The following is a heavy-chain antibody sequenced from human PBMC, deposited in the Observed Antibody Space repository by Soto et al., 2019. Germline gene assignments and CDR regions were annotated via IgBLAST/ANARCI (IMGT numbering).Heavy chain of an antibody. Sequence: PSETLSLTCAVSGYSISSGYYWGWIRQPPGKGLGWIGSIYHSGSTYYNPSLKSRVTISVDTSKNQFSLKLSSVTAADTAVYYCARFTDTAFDPWGQGTLVTVSS. CDR3: ARFTDTAFDP. J-gene: IGHJ5*02. CDR1: GYSISSGYY. V-gene: IGHV4-38-2*01. D-gene: IGHD5-18*01. CDR2: IYHSGST.